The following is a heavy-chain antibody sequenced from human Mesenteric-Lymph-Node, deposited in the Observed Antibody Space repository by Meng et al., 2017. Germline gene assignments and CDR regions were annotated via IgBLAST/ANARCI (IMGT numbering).Heavy chain of an antibody. CDR3: ARGLRITMIVVVITTIYFTIDY. V-gene: IGHV3-69-1*01. CDR1: GFTFSSYG. J-gene: IGHJ4*02. Sequence: GESLKISCTASGFTFSSYGMSWVRQAPGKGLEWVSSISSSSTIYYADSVKGRFTISRDNAKNSLYLQMNSLRAEDTAVYYCARGLRITMIVVVITTIYFTIDYWGQGTLVTVSS. CDR2: ISSSSTI. D-gene: IGHD3-22*01.